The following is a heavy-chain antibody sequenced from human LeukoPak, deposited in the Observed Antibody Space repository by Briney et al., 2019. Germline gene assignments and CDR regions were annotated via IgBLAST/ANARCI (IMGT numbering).Heavy chain of an antibody. CDR1: GYSSTNYG. D-gene: IGHD2-21*02. CDR3: ARGRPYCGGDCYSFYYYYYMDV. CDR2: IHIYRGNT. V-gene: IGHV1-18*01. J-gene: IGHJ6*03. Sequence: ASVKVSCKASGYSSTNYGISWVRQAPGQGLEWMGWIHIYRGNTNYAQKFQGRVTMTTDTSTSTVYMEVRGLRSDDTAMYYCARGRPYCGGDCYSFYYYYYMDVWGKGTTVTVSS.